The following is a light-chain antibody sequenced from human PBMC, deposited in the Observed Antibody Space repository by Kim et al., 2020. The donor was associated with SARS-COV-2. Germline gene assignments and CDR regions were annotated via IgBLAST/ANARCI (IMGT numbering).Light chain of an antibody. CDR3: SSYAGSNNFV. CDR1: SSDVGAYNY. CDR2: EVN. J-gene: IGLJ1*01. V-gene: IGLV2-8*01. Sequence: QSVLTQPPSASGSPGQSVSISCTGTSSDVGAYNYVSWYQQRPGKAPKLMIYEVNSRPSGVPDRFSGSKSGSTASLIVSGLQAEDEADYYCSSYAGSNNFVFGTGTKVTVL.